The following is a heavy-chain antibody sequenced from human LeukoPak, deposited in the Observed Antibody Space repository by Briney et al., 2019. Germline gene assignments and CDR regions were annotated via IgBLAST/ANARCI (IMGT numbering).Heavy chain of an antibody. CDR1: GYTFTGYY. V-gene: IGHV1-2*02. D-gene: IGHD2-2*01. Sequence: ASVKVSCKASGYTFTGYYMHWVRQAPGQGLEWMGWINPNSGGTNYAQKFQGRVTMTRDTSISTAYMELSRLRSDDTAVYYCAGNYYCSSTSCPPHFDYWGQGTLVTVSS. J-gene: IGHJ4*02. CDR2: INPNSGGT. CDR3: AGNYYCSSTSCPPHFDY.